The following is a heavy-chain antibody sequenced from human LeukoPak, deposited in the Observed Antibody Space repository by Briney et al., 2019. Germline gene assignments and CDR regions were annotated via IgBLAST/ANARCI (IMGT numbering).Heavy chain of an antibody. V-gene: IGHV4-39*07. CDR2: IYYSGST. D-gene: IGHD3-16*01. Sequence: SETLSLTCTVSGGSISSSSYYWGWIRQPPGKGLEWIGSIYYSGSTYYNPSLKSRVTISVDTSKNQFSLKLSSVTAADTAVYYCARELTGFDYWGQGTLVTVSS. CDR1: GGSISSSSYY. CDR3: ARELTGFDY. J-gene: IGHJ4*02.